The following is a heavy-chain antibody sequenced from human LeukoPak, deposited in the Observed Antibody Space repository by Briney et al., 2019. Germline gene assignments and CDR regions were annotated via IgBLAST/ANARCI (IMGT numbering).Heavy chain of an antibody. CDR3: STDKLREGGADFAPFDY. D-gene: IGHD1-26*01. V-gene: IGHV3-15*01. CDR2: IKSKTDGGTT. Sequence: GGSLRLSRGASGFTFSNAWMSWVRQAPGKGLEWVGRIKSKTDGGTTDYAAPVKGRFTISRDDSKNTLYLQMNSLKTEDTAVYYCSTDKLREGGADFAPFDYWGQGTLVTVSS. J-gene: IGHJ4*02. CDR1: GFTFSNAW.